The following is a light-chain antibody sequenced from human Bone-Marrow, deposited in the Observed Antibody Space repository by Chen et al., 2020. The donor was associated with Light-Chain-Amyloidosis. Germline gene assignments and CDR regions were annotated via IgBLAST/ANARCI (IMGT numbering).Light chain of an antibody. V-gene: IGLV3-21*02. CDR1: NIGSTS. CDR2: DDS. CDR3: QVWDRSSDRPV. J-gene: IGLJ3*02. Sequence: SYVLTQPSSVAVAPGQTATIACGGNNIGSTSVHWYQQTPGQAPLLVVYDDSDRPSGIPERLSGSNSGSTATLTISRVEVGDEAAYYCQVWDRSSDRPVFGGGTKLTVL.